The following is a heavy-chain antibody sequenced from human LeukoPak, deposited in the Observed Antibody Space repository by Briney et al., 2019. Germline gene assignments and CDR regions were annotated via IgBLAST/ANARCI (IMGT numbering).Heavy chain of an antibody. CDR2: ISVRSKYI. D-gene: IGHD3-22*01. CDR3: VRLRRNSDTSGFYYYYDY. J-gene: IGHJ4*02. CDR1: DTTFSSNG. V-gene: IGHV3-21*01. Sequence: PGGSLGSSLTVLDTTFSSNGMHGCRRAPGKGREWVSSISVRSKYIYYADPVRGRFSISRDDARDSLYLQMNGLRAEDTAVYYCVRLRRNSDTSGFYYYYDYWGQGTLVTVSS.